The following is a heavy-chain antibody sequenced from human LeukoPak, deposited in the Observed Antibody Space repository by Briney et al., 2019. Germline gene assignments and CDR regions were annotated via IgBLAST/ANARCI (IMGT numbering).Heavy chain of an antibody. J-gene: IGHJ4*02. V-gene: IGHV3-11*04. Sequence: ISSSGSTIYYADSVKGRFTISRDSAKDSLFLQMNSLRAEDTAVYYCARALHDSSGYYFDYWGQGTLVTVSS. D-gene: IGHD3-22*01. CDR2: ISSSGSTI. CDR3: ARALHDSSGYYFDY.